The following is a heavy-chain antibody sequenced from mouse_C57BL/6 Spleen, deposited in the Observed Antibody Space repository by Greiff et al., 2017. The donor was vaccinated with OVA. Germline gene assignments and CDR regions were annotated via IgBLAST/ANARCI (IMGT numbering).Heavy chain of an antibody. CDR2: INYDGSST. CDR3: ARDRVYYYGSSAYYAMDY. V-gene: IGHV5-16*01. D-gene: IGHD1-1*01. Sequence: EVKLMESEGGLVQPGSSMKLSCTASGFTFSDYYMAWVRQVPEKGLEWVANINYDGSSTYYLDSLKSRFIISRDNAKNILYLQMSSLKSEDTATYYCARDRVYYYGSSAYYAMDYWGQGTSVTVSS. J-gene: IGHJ4*01. CDR1: GFTFSDYY.